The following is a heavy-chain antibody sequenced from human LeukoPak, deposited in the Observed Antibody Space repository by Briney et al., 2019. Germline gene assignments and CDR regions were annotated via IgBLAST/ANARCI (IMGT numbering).Heavy chain of an antibody. CDR1: GFTFSNYW. J-gene: IGHJ4*02. D-gene: IGHD6-13*01. CDR2: INRDGSER. V-gene: IGHV3-7*03. Sequence: GGSLRLSCAASGFTFSNYWMTWVRQAPGKGLEWVANINRDGSERYYVDSVKGRFTISRDNSKDTLCLQMNGLRAEDTAVYFCAKQSAGSAAWYSLHYDFWGQGTLVTVSS. CDR3: AKQSAGSAAWYSLHYDF.